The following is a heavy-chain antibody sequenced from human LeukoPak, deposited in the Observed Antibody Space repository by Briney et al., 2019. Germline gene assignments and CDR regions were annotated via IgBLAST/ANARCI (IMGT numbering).Heavy chain of an antibody. CDR1: GGSISSGGYS. CDR3: ASSAYYYGSVMGGWFDP. J-gene: IGHJ5*02. CDR2: LYTSGST. V-gene: IGHV4-61*02. D-gene: IGHD3-10*01. Sequence: SETLSLTCAVSGGSISSGGYSWSWIRQPAGKGLEWIGRLYTSGSTNYNPSLKSRVTISVDTSKNQFSLKLSSVTAADTAVYYCASSAYYYGSVMGGWFDPWGQGTLVTVSS.